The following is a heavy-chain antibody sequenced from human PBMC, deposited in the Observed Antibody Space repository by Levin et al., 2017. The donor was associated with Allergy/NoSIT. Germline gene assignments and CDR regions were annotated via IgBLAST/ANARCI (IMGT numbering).Heavy chain of an antibody. J-gene: IGHJ4*02. Sequence: SCTVSGGSISSSDYYWGWIRQTPGKGLDWIGSIYYSGSTNYKPSLKSRLTISVDTSKNQFSLRLRPMTATDTAVYYCARLGYYFEASGYNIDYWGQGTLVTVSS. CDR3: ARLGYYFEASGYNIDY. CDR1: GGSISSSDYY. CDR2: IYYSGST. V-gene: IGHV4-39*01. D-gene: IGHD3-22*01.